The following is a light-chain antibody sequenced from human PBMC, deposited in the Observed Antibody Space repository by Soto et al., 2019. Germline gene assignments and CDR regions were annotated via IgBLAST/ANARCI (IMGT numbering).Light chain of an antibody. CDR3: HQFNNPIT. Sequence: AIQLTQSPSSLSASVGDRVTITCRASQDISTALAWYQQKPGKPPKVLIYGASTLENGVPSRFIGIGSGTDFTLTISSLLPEDFATYYCHQFNNPITFGQGTRLEI. CDR1: QDISTA. J-gene: IGKJ5*01. CDR2: GAS. V-gene: IGKV1D-13*01.